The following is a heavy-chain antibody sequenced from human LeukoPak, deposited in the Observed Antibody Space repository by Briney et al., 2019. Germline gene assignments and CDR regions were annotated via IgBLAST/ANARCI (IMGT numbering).Heavy chain of an antibody. CDR3: ASTSIVVVPAAIPYYCYYGMDV. Sequence: ASLKLSCKPSGYTFTSYVISRVRQAPGHGLEWMGWISAYNGNTNYAQKLQGRVTMTTDTSTSTDYMELRSLRSDDRAVYYCASTSIVVVPAAIPYYCYYGMDVWGKGSTVTVCS. J-gene: IGHJ6*01. CDR1: GYTFTSYV. CDR2: ISAYNGNT. D-gene: IGHD2-2*02. V-gene: IGHV1-18*01.